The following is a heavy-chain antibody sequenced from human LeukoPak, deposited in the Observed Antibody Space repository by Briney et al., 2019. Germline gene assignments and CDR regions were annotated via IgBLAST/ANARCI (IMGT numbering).Heavy chain of an antibody. V-gene: IGHV4-38-2*02. D-gene: IGHD3-10*01. CDR1: GYSISSGYY. J-gene: IGHJ4*02. Sequence: SETLSLICTVSGYSISSGYYWGWIRQPPGKGLEWIGSIYHSGSTYYNPSLKSRVTISVDTSKNQFSLKLSSVTAADTAVYYCAREVGGSGSYDYWGQGTLVTVSS. CDR2: IYHSGST. CDR3: AREVGGSGSYDY.